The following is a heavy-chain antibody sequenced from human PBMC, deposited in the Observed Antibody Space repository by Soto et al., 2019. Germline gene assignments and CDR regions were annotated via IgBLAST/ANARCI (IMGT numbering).Heavy chain of an antibody. CDR1: GFTFSDYY. V-gene: IGHV3-72*01. D-gene: IGHD3-10*01. CDR2: IRNKANNYAT. J-gene: IGHJ4*02. CDR3: TREKRYYNNLTSFYFDN. Sequence: GGPLRLSCAASGFTFSDYYMDWVRRAPGKGLEWVGRIRNKANNYATEYAASLKGRVTFSRDDSENSLYLQMNSLETEDTAVYWCTREKRYYNNLTSFYFDNWGQGTLVTVSS.